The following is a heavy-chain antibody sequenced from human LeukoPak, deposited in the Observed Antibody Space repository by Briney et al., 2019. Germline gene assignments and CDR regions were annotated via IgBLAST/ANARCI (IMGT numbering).Heavy chain of an antibody. D-gene: IGHD5-12*01. CDR3: ARLWNTGYIIYFDS. CDR2: INPNSGGT. V-gene: IGHV1-2*02. CDR1: GYTFTGYY. Sequence: ASVKVSCKASGYTFTGYYTHWVRQAPGQGLEWMGWINPNSGGTNFAQKFRGRVTMTRDTSISTAFMELSRLTSDDTAVYYCARLWNTGYIIYFDSWGQGALVTVSS. J-gene: IGHJ4*02.